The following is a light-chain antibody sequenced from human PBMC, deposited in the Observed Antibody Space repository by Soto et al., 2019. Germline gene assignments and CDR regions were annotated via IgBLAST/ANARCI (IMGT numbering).Light chain of an antibody. CDR2: GAS. J-gene: IGKJ1*01. CDR1: QSVSSSY. Sequence: EIVLTQSPGTLSLSPGERATLSCRASQSVSSSYLAWYQQKPGQAPRLLIYGASTGATGLPARFSGSGSGTEFTLSISSLQSEDFAVYYCQHYVTSLTTFGQGTKV. CDR3: QHYVTSLTT. V-gene: IGKV3-20*01.